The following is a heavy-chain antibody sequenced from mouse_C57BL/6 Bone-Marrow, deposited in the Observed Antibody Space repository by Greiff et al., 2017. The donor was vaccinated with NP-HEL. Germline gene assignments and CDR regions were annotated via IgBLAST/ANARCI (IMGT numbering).Heavy chain of an antibody. CDR1: GYTFTSYW. D-gene: IGHD2-1*01. Sequence: QVQLQQPGAELVKPGASVKLSCKASGYTFTSYWMHWVKQRPGQGLEWIGMIHPNSGSTNYNEKFKSKATLTVDKSSSTAYMQLSSLTSEDSAVYYCARRLVSGGNFGWYFDVWGTGTTVTVSS. CDR3: ARRLVSGGNFGWYFDV. J-gene: IGHJ1*03. V-gene: IGHV1-64*01. CDR2: IHPNSGST.